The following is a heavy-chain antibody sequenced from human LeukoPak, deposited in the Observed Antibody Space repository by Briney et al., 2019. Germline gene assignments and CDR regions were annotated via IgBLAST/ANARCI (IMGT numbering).Heavy chain of an antibody. CDR2: IKQDGGEK. D-gene: IGHD1-26*01. Sequence: PGGSLRLSCVASGFAFSSYWMSWVRQAPGKGLEWVANIKQDGGEKYYVDSMKGRFTISRDNAKNSLFLQMNSLRVEDTAVYYCARLGGSYYTYWGQGTLVTVSS. CDR1: GFAFSSYW. CDR3: ARLGGSYYTY. J-gene: IGHJ4*02. V-gene: IGHV3-7*01.